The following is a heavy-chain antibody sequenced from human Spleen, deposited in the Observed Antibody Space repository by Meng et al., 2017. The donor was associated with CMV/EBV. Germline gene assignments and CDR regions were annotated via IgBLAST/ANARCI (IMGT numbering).Heavy chain of an antibody. D-gene: IGHD2-2*01. CDR1: YY. J-gene: IGHJ5*02. CDR3: ARGGVVAGIVVVPAATTNWFDP. Sequence: YYMHWVRQAPGQGLEWMGWINPNSGGTNYAQKFQGRVTMTRDTSISTAYMELSRLRSDDTAVYYCARGGVVAGIVVVPAATTNWFDPWGQGTLVTVSS. V-gene: IGHV1-2*02. CDR2: INPNSGGT.